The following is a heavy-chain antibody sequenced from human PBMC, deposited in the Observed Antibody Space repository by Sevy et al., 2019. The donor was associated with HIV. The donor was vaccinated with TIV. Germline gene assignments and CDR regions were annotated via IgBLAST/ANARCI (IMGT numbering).Heavy chain of an antibody. D-gene: IGHD3-22*01. Sequence: SGPTLVKPTQTLTLTCTFSGFSLSTSGVGVGWIRQPPGKVLEWLAIIYWDDDKRYSPSLKSRLTITKDTSKNQVVLTMTNMDPVDTATYYCAHRLGAYYYDSSGSRRNWFDPWGQGTLVTVSS. CDR2: IYWDDDK. V-gene: IGHV2-5*02. CDR1: GFSLSTSGVG. CDR3: AHRLGAYYYDSSGSRRNWFDP. J-gene: IGHJ5*02.